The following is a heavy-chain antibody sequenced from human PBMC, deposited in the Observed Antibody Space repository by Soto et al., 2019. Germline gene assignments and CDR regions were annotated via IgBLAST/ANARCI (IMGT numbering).Heavy chain of an antibody. Sequence: QVQLVESGGGVVQPGRSLRLSCAASGFTCSSYGMHWVRQAPGKGLEWVEVIWYDGSNKYYADSVKGRFTISRDNSKNTLYLQMNSLRAEDTAVYYCASSIAAADWFDPWGQGTLVTVSS. V-gene: IGHV3-33*01. CDR1: GFTCSSYG. D-gene: IGHD6-13*01. CDR2: IWYDGSNK. CDR3: ASSIAAADWFDP. J-gene: IGHJ5*02.